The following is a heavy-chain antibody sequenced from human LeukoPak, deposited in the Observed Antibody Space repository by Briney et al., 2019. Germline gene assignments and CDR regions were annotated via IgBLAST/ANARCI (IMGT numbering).Heavy chain of an antibody. CDR2: IHRSDSDT. J-gene: IGHJ4*02. Sequence: GESLKISGKGSGYSFTTYWIGWVRQMPDKGLEWMGLIHRSDSDTRYSPPFLGQVTISADKSISTAYLQCPSLTASAPPIYYCVLPGGISGYLGYFDYWGQGTLVTVSS. D-gene: IGHD3-22*01. CDR1: GYSFTTYW. V-gene: IGHV5-51*01. CDR3: VLPGGISGYLGYFDY.